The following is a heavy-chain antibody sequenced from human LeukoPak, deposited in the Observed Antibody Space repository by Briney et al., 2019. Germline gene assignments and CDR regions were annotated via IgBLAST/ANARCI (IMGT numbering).Heavy chain of an antibody. D-gene: IGHD1-26*01. Sequence: SETLSLTCTVSGGSINSYYWGWVRQAAGKGLEWIGRIYTTGTTYYSPSLKSRLTMSVDTSKNQFSLNLRSVTAADTALYYCGRQGYTAAYYFLDYWSQGTLVIVSS. J-gene: IGHJ4*02. V-gene: IGHV4-4*07. CDR3: GRQGYTAAYYFLDY. CDR2: IYTTGTT. CDR1: GGSINSYY.